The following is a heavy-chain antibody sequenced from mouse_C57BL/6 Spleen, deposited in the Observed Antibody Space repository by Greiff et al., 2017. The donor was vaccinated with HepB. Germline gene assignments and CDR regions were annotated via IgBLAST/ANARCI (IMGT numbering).Heavy chain of an antibody. Sequence: VQLQQSGTELVKPGASVKLSCKASGYTFTSYWMHWVKQRPGQGLEWIGNINPSNGGTNYNEKFKSKATLTVDKSSSTAYMQLSSLTSEDSAVYYCAREKGWYDGYDYWGQGTTLTVSS. CDR2: INPSNGGT. D-gene: IGHD2-3*01. CDR1: GYTFTSYW. CDR3: AREKGWYDGYDY. V-gene: IGHV1-53*01. J-gene: IGHJ2*01.